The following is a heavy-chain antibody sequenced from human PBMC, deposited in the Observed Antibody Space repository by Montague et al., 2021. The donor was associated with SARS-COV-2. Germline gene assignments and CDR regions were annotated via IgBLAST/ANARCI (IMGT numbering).Heavy chain of an antibody. Sequence: SETLSLTCSVSSGSVSSDYWSWIRQPPGKGLEWIGYIYSSGSTSYNPSLKSRVTISIGTSKNQFSLRLSSVTAADTAVYYCARGQVTISGALILIPAGGHLDGWGPGTSVTVSS. D-gene: IGHD3-3*01. V-gene: IGHV4-59*02. CDR1: SGSVSSDY. CDR2: IYSSGST. CDR3: ARGQVTISGALILIPAGGHLDG. J-gene: IGHJ3*01.